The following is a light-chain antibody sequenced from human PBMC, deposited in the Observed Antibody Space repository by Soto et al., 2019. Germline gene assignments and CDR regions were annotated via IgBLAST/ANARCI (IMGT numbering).Light chain of an antibody. CDR2: KAS. CDR1: QSISSW. V-gene: IGKV1-5*03. Sequence: DIQLTQSPSTLSASLADRVTIXLRASQSISSWLAWYQQKPGKAPKLLIYKASSLESGVPSRFSGSGSGTEFTLTISSLQPDDFAAYYCQQYNSYSPTFGQGTKWIS. J-gene: IGKJ1*01. CDR3: QQYNSYSPT.